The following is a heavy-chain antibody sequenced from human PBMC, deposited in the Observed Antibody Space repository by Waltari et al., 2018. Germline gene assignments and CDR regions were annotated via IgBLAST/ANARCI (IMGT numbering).Heavy chain of an antibody. CDR1: GFTFSNSW. CDR2: IKQDGGEK. J-gene: IGHJ4*02. CDR3: ARGVTTVEC. V-gene: IGHV3-7*04. Sequence: EVQLVESGGGLVQPGGSLSLSGSGSGFTFSNSWMSWVRQAPGKGLEWVASIKQDGGEKYYVDSMKGRFTISRDNDNNSLFLQMDSLRVEDTAVYYCARGVTTVECWGQGALVTVSS. D-gene: IGHD2-21*02.